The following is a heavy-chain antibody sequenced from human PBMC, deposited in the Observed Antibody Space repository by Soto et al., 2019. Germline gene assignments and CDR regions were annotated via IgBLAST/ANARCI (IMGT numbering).Heavy chain of an antibody. J-gene: IGHJ5*02. CDR3: AHRGYGDYPRDNWFDP. CDR1: GFSLNTAGAG. V-gene: IGHV2-5*01. D-gene: IGHD4-17*01. CDR2: IYWNDDT. Sequence: QITLRESGPTLVKPTQTLTLTCTFSGFSLNTAGAGVGWIRQPPGKALEGLALIYWNDDTRFSPSLKSKLTITKDTSKNQVVLTMTNVDPVDTATYYCAHRGYGDYPRDNWFDPWGQGTLVTVSS.